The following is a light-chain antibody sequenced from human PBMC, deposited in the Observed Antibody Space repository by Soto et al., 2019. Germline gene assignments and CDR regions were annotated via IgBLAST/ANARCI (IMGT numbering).Light chain of an antibody. J-gene: IGLJ3*02. Sequence: QSVLTQPASVSGSPGQSITISCTGTSSDFGAYNYVSWYQQHPGKAPKLMIYDVSNRPSGVSNRFSGSKSGNTASLTISGLQAEDEADYYCSSCTSSSLVLFGGGTKVTVL. V-gene: IGLV2-14*03. CDR3: SSCTSSSLVL. CDR1: SSDFGAYNY. CDR2: DVS.